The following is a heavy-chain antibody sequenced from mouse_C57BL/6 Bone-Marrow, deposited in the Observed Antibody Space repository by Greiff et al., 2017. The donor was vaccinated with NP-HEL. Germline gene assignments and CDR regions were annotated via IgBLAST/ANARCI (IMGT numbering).Heavy chain of an antibody. CDR1: GYPFTDYY. V-gene: IGHV1-19*01. Sequence: EVQLQQSGPVLVKPGASVKMSCQASGYPFTDYYMNWVKQSHGKSLEWIGVINPYNGGTSYNQKFTGKATLTVDKSSSTAYMELHSLTSEDSAGYYGARLIYEGYSYWYFDDWGTGTTVTVSS. CDR3: ARLIYEGYSYWYFDD. D-gene: IGHD2-3*01. J-gene: IGHJ1*03. CDR2: INPYNGGT.